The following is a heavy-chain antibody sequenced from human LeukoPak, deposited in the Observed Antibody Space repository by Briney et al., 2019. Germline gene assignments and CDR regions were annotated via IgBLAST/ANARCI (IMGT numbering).Heavy chain of an antibody. Sequence: PSETLSLTCTVSGGSISSSSYYWGWIRQPPGKGLGWIGSIYYSGSTYYNPSLKSRVTISVDTSKNQFSLKLSSVTAADTAVYYCARERGYSVNWFDPWGQGTLVTVSS. J-gene: IGHJ5*02. CDR3: ARERGYSVNWFDP. CDR1: GGSISSSSYY. D-gene: IGHD4-23*01. V-gene: IGHV4-39*01. CDR2: IYYSGST.